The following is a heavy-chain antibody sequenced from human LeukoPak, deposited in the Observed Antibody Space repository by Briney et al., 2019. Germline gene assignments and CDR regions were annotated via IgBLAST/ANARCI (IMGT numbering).Heavy chain of an antibody. CDR1: RFTFSSYA. V-gene: IGHV3-21*01. J-gene: IGHJ4*02. D-gene: IGHD3-9*01. CDR2: IGRSSNYI. CDR3: ARELTYSDY. Sequence: PGGSLRLSCAASRFTFSSYAMNWVRQAPGKGLEWVSSIGRSSNYIYYADSVKGRFTISRDNAKNSLYLQMNSLRAEDTAAYYCARELTYSDYWSQGSLVTVSS.